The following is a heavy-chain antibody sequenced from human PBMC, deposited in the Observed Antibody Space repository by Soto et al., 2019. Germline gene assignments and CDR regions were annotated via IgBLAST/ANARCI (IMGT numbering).Heavy chain of an antibody. V-gene: IGHV4-30-4*01. CDR2: IYYSGST. Sequence: PSETLSLTCTVSGGSIISDDYYWVCIRQPSWKGLEWIGYIYYSGSTYYNPSLKSRVTISVDTSKNQFSLKLSSVTAADTAVYYCARYYDSSGYYYFLDYWGQGTLVTVSS. J-gene: IGHJ4*02. D-gene: IGHD3-22*01. CDR3: ARYYDSSGYYYFLDY. CDR1: GGSIISDDYY.